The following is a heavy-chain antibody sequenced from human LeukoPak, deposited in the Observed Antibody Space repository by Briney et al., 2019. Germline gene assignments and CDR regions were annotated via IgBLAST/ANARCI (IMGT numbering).Heavy chain of an antibody. V-gene: IGHV1-8*01. CDR3: ARISDHNWYFDL. Sequence: ASVKVSCKASGYPFTTYDINWVRKATGQGLEWMGWMNPSSGYTGYSQKFQGRVTMTRNTSTTTAYMELSSLRSEDTAVYYCARISDHNWYFDLWGRGTLVTVSS. CDR2: MNPSSGYT. CDR1: GYPFTTYD. J-gene: IGHJ2*01. D-gene: IGHD1-14*01.